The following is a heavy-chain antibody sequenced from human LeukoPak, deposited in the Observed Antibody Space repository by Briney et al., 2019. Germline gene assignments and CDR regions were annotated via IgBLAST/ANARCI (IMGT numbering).Heavy chain of an antibody. CDR1: GYTFTAYY. CDR3: ARDGVYSTNFDAFDI. D-gene: IGHD6-13*01. CDR2: ISPNSGAT. J-gene: IGHJ3*02. Sequence: ASVKVSSTASGYTFTAYYLHWVRQAPGQGLEWMGWISPNSGATSYAQSFQRRVTMTRDTSISTVYLEVRGLRSDDTAVYYCARDGVYSTNFDAFDIWGQGTVVTVSS. V-gene: IGHV1-2*02.